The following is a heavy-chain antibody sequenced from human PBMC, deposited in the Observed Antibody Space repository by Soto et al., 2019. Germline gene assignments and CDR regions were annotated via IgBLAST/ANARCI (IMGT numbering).Heavy chain of an antibody. Sequence: EVQLLESGGGLVQPGGSLRLSCAASGFTFSSYAMSWVRQAPGKGLEWVSGISGSGGITYYADSVKGRFTISRDNSKNTVSLQMNTLRAEETAVYYCAKDRGYYDSSSYYIPFGCWGQGTLVTVSS. CDR3: AKDRGYYDSSSYYIPFGC. CDR1: GFTFSSYA. J-gene: IGHJ4*02. CDR2: ISGSGGIT. D-gene: IGHD3-22*01. V-gene: IGHV3-23*01.